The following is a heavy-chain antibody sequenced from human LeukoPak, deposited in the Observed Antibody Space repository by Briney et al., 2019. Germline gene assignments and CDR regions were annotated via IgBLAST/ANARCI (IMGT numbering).Heavy chain of an antibody. D-gene: IGHD2-2*01. J-gene: IGHJ4*02. Sequence: GASVKVSCKASGYTFTSYGISWVRQAPGQGLEWMGWISAYNGNTNYAQKLQGRVTMTTDTSTSTAYMELRSLRSDDTAVYYCARGSEDIVVVPAAPDYWGQGTLVTVSS. CDR1: GYTFTSYG. CDR2: ISAYNGNT. CDR3: ARGSEDIVVVPAAPDY. V-gene: IGHV1-18*01.